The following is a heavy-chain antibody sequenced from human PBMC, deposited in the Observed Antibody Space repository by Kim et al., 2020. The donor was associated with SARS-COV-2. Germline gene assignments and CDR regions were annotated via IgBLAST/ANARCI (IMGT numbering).Heavy chain of an antibody. CDR2: INTDTGRP. CDR1: GYSLSDYA. V-gene: IGHV7-4-1*02. Sequence: ASVKVSCKASGYSLSDYAINWVRQAPGQGPEWMGWINTDTGRPTYAQGFTGRFVFFLDTSVSTTFLQITSLKADDTAVYYCATTRPGATNWLWDWGQGSLVTVSS. CDR3: ATTRPGATNWLWD. J-gene: IGHJ4*02. D-gene: IGHD1-26*01.